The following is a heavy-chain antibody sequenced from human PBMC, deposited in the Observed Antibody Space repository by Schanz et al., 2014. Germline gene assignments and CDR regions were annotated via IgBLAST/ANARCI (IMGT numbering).Heavy chain of an antibody. CDR3: ARVLGGDEGLDQ. Sequence: VQLVESGGGVVQPGRSRRLSCEASGFTFSDYYMAWIRQAPGKGLEWVSYISGSSSTKYYADSVKGRFTISRDNPKNSLCLQMNSLRAEDTALYYCARVLGGDEGLDQWGQGTLVTVSS. V-gene: IGHV3-11*04. J-gene: IGHJ4*02. CDR2: ISGSSSTK. D-gene: IGHD4-17*01. CDR1: GFTFSDYY.